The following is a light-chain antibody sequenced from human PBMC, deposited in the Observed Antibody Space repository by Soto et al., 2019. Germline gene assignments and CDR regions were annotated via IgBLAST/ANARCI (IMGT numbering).Light chain of an antibody. CDR3: CSYAGSSTFVWV. CDR2: EVS. Sequence: QSALTRPASVSGSPGQSITISCTGTSSDVGSYNLVSWYQQHPGKAPKLMIYEVSKRPSGVSNRFSGSKSGNTASLTISGLQAEDEADYYCCSYAGSSTFVWVFGGGTKLTVL. V-gene: IGLV2-23*02. CDR1: SSDVGSYNL. J-gene: IGLJ3*02.